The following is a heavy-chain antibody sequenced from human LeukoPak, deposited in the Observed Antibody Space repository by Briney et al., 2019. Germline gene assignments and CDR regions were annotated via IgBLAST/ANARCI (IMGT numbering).Heavy chain of an antibody. V-gene: IGHV3-13*01. Sequence: GGSLRLSCAASGFTFSSFDMHWVRQPTGQGLEWVSTIGTASDTYYPGSVEGRFTLSRDNAKNSLYLQMNSLTAGNTAVYYCARVPPRCKYYYMDVWGKGTTVTVSS. J-gene: IGHJ6*03. CDR3: ARVPPRCKYYYMDV. CDR1: GFTFSSFD. CDR2: IGTASDT.